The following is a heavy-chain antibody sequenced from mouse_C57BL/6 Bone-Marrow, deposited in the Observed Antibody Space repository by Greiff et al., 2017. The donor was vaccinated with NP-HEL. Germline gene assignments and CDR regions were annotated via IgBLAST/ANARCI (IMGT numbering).Heavy chain of an antibody. CDR1: GYAFSSSW. V-gene: IGHV1-82*01. CDR3: ARPYGSSHYYAMDY. CDR2: IYPGDGDT. J-gene: IGHJ4*01. Sequence: QVQLQQSGPELVKPGASVKISCKASGYAFSSSWMNWVKQRPGKGLEWIGRIYPGDGDTNYNGKFKGKATLTADKSSSTAYMQLSSRTSEDSAVYFCARPYGSSHYYAMDYWGQGTSVTVSS. D-gene: IGHD1-1*01.